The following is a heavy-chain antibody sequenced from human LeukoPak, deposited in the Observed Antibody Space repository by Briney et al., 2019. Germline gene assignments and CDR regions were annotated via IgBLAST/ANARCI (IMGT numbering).Heavy chain of an antibody. CDR1: SGSISGYY. V-gene: IGHV4-59*01. CDR3: ARDLRGTSAFDI. D-gene: IGHD3-9*01. CDR2: IYYSEST. Sequence: KTSETLPLTCTVSSGSISGYYWRWIRQPPGKGLEWIGYIYYSESTNYNPSLKSRVTISLDTSKNQFSLKLSSVTAADTAVYYCARDLRGTSAFDIWGQGTMVTVSS. J-gene: IGHJ3*02.